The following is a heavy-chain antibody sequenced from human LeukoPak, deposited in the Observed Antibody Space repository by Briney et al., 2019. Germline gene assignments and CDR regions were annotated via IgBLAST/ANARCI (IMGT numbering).Heavy chain of an antibody. Sequence: GGSLRLSCAASGFTFNSYNMHWVRQAPGKGLEWVSYISSTSSTIYYADSVQGRFTISRDNAKNSLYLQMNSLRDEDTAVYYCARAQAGGDNYYNSGNSPNPHYWGQGTLVTVSS. V-gene: IGHV3-48*02. J-gene: IGHJ4*02. CDR3: ARAQAGGDNYYNSGNSPNPHY. CDR1: GFTFNSYN. D-gene: IGHD3-10*01. CDR2: ISSTSSTI.